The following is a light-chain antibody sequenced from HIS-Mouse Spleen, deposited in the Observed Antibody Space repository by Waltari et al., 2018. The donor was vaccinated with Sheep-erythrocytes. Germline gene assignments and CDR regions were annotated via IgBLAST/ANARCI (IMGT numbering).Light chain of an antibody. V-gene: IGLV3-1*01. CDR3: QAWDSSTAV. CDR1: KFGDKF. J-gene: IGLJ2*01. Sequence: SYELNQPPPVSVSPGQTASINCPGDKFGDKFACWYQQKPGQSPVLVIYQDSKRPSGTPELFSGSNSGNTATLTISGTQAMDEADYYCQAWDSSTAVFGGGTKLTVL. CDR2: QDS.